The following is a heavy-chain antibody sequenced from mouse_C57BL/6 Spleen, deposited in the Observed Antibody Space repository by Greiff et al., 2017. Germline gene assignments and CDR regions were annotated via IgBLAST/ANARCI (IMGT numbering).Heavy chain of an antibody. V-gene: IGHV1-69*01. CDR2: IDPSDSYT. CDR3: ARAPDGSNYVDD. J-gene: IGHJ2*01. D-gene: IGHD2-3*01. Sequence: QVQLQQPGAELVMPGASVKLSCKASGYTFTSYWMHWVKQRPGQGLEWIGEIDPSDSYTNYNQKFKGKSTLTVDKSSSTAYMQLSSLTSEDSAVYYCARAPDGSNYVDDWGQGTTLTVSS. CDR1: GYTFTSYW.